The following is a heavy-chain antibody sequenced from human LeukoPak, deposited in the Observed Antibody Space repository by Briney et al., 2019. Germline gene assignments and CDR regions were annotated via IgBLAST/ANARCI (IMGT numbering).Heavy chain of an antibody. D-gene: IGHD3-10*01. J-gene: IGHJ5*02. CDR3: ARRPPYYGSGTSNWFDP. V-gene: IGHV1-18*01. Sequence: ASVKVSCKDSGYSFTSYGISWVRQAPGQGLEWMGWISGYNGNTNYAQRLQGRVTMTTDTSTNTAYMELRSLRSDDTAVYYCARRPPYYGSGTSNWFDPWGQGTLVTVSS. CDR1: GYSFTSYG. CDR2: ISGYNGNT.